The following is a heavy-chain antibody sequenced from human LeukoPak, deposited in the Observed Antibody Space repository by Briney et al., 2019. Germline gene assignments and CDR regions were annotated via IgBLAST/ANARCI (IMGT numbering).Heavy chain of an antibody. J-gene: IGHJ5*02. V-gene: IGHV3-33*01. Sequence: PGGSLRLSCAAPGFTFSSYGMHWVRQAPGKGLEWVAVIWYDGSNKYYADSVKGRFTISRDNSKNTLYLQMNSLRAEDTAVYYCARGEAAYPDFWSGRDNWFDPWGQGTLVTVSS. D-gene: IGHD3-3*01. CDR3: ARGEAAYPDFWSGRDNWFDP. CDR1: GFTFSSYG. CDR2: IWYDGSNK.